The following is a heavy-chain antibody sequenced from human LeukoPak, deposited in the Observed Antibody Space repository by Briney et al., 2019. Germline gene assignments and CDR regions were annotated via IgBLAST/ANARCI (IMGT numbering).Heavy chain of an antibody. Sequence: GGSLRLSCAASGFTFYDYAMHWVRQAPGKGLEWVSGISWNSGSIGYADSVKGRFTISRDNAKNSLYLQINSLRAEDTALYYCAKDLAARLGYYYGMDVWGQGTTVTVSS. J-gene: IGHJ6*02. CDR1: GFTFYDYA. CDR2: ISWNSGSI. CDR3: AKDLAARLGYYYGMDV. V-gene: IGHV3-9*01. D-gene: IGHD6-6*01.